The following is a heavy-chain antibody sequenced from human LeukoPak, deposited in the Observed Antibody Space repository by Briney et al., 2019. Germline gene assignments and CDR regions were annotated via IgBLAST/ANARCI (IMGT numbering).Heavy chain of an antibody. J-gene: IGHJ4*02. CDR1: GFTFSDHI. Sequence: GGSLGLSCAASGFTFSDHIMNWVRQLPGKRLEWVAYVSGSGSTVYYADSVKGRFTISGDNGKSSLYLQMNSLRVEDTALYYCVRQFASWGQGTLVTVSS. CDR3: VRQFAS. CDR2: VSGSGSTV. V-gene: IGHV3-48*01.